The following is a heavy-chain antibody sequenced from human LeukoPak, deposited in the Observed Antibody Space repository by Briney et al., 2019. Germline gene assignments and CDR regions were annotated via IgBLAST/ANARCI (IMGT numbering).Heavy chain of an antibody. J-gene: IGHJ4*02. D-gene: IGHD6-19*01. V-gene: IGHV3-33*01. Sequence: GGSLRLSCAASGFTFSSYGMNWVRQAPGKGLEWVAIIWYDGSNKYYADSVKGRFTISRDNSKNTLYLQMNSLRAEDTAVYYCARVHRGWYGGYADYWGQGTLVTVSS. CDR1: GFTFSSYG. CDR3: ARVHRGWYGGYADY. CDR2: IWYDGSNK.